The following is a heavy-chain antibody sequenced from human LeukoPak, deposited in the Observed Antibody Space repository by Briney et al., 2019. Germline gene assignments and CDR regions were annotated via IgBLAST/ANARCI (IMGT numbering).Heavy chain of an antibody. CDR1: GYTFTDYY. CDR2: INPNSGGT. CDR3: ARGDRPGYSYGYFFDY. V-gene: IGHV1-2*02. J-gene: IGHJ4*02. D-gene: IGHD5-18*01. Sequence: ASVKVSCKASGYTFTDYYIHWVRQAPGQGPEWMGWINPNSGGTNYAQKFQGRVTMTRDTSISTAYMELSRLRSDDTAAYYCARGDRPGYSYGYFFDYWGQGTLVTVSS.